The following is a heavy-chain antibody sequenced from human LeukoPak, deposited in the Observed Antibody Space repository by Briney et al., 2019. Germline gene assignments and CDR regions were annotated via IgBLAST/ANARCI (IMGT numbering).Heavy chain of an antibody. J-gene: IGHJ4*02. CDR3: AKGPLMTTVTTFGY. D-gene: IGHD4-17*01. Sequence: GGSLRLPCAASGFTFSSYAMSWVRQAPGKGLEWVSAISGSGGSTYYADSVKGRFTISRDNSKNTLYLQMNSLRAEDTAVYYCAKGPLMTTVTTFGYWGQGTLVTVSS. CDR1: GFTFSSYA. V-gene: IGHV3-23*01. CDR2: ISGSGGST.